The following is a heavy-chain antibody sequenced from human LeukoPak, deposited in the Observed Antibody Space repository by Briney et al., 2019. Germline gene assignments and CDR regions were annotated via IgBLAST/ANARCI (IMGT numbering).Heavy chain of an antibody. Sequence: AQTLSLTSTVSGGPISRGVYFWTWIRQHPGKGLEWIGYIYYSGSTYYNPSLKSRLTISVDTSNNQFSLNLRSVTAADTAVYYCARADAFGNNNYLNWFDSWGQGILVTVSS. CDR1: GGPISRGVYF. CDR2: IYYSGST. J-gene: IGHJ5*01. V-gene: IGHV4-31*03. D-gene: IGHD4-11*01. CDR3: ARADAFGNNNYLNWFDS.